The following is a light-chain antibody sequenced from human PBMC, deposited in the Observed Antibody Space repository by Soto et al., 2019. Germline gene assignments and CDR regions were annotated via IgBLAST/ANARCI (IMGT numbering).Light chain of an antibody. Sequence: QSALTQPASVSGSPGQSITISCTGTSSDVGGYNYVSWYQHHPGKAPKLMVYEVSYRPSGVSNRFSGSKSANTASLTISGLQAEDEADYYCTSYTTSNTVLFGGGTKLTVL. V-gene: IGLV2-14*01. CDR1: SSDVGGYNY. CDR3: TSYTTSNTVL. CDR2: EVS. J-gene: IGLJ3*02.